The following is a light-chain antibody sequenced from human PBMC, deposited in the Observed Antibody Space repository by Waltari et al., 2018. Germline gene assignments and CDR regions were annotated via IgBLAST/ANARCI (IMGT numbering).Light chain of an antibody. CDR3: QQYFSVPYT. Sequence: DIVMTQSPDSLAVSLGERATINCKSSQNLLYSANNKDYLAWYKQKPGQPPKLRIYWASTRESGVPDRCSGSGSGTDCTLSVNSLQAEDVAVYYCQQYFSVPYTCGQGTKLEIK. CDR1: QNLLYSANNKDY. CDR2: WAS. J-gene: IGKJ2*01. V-gene: IGKV4-1*01.